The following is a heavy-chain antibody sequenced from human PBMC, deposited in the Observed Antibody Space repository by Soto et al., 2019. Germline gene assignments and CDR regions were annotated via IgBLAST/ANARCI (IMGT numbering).Heavy chain of an antibody. CDR3: ASWRSYSGTYGFDY. CDR1: GGTFNTYT. Sequence: QVQLVQSGAEVKKPVASVKVSCDASGGTFNTYTINWVRQAPGRGLEWVGQIVPMYDSVNYAENFQGRVTMTADKSTKTAYMELTSLRSEDTALYFCASWRSYSGTYGFDYWGQGTLVTVSS. D-gene: IGHD3-16*01. V-gene: IGHV1-69*06. CDR2: IVPMYDSV. J-gene: IGHJ4*02.